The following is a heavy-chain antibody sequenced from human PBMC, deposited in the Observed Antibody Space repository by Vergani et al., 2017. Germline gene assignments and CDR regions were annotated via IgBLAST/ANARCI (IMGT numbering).Heavy chain of an antibody. CDR2: IDWVDDK. J-gene: IGHJ4*02. CDR1: GFSLSTSGMC. V-gene: IGHV2-70*15. D-gene: IGHD5-18*01. CDR3: ARTGYSYSKAFYY. Sequence: QVTLRESGPALVKPTQTLTLTCTFSGFSLSTSGMCVSWIRQPPGKALEWLARIDWVDDKYYRTSLKTSLTISKDTSKNQVVLTMTNMDPVDTATYYCARTGYSYSKAFYYWCQGALLTVSS.